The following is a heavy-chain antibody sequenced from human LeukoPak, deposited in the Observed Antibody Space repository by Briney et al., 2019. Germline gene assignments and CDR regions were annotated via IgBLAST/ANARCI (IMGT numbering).Heavy chain of an antibody. V-gene: IGHV3-33*01. J-gene: IGHJ4*02. CDR3: ARDWAVGSSGPPGDY. CDR1: GFTFSSYG. Sequence: PGRPLRPSCAASGFTFSSYGMHWVRQAPGKGLEWVAVIWYDGSNKYYADSVKGRFTISRDNSKNTLYLQMNSLRAEDTAVYYCARDWAVGSSGPPGDYWGQGTLVTVSS. D-gene: IGHD3-22*01. CDR2: IWYDGSNK.